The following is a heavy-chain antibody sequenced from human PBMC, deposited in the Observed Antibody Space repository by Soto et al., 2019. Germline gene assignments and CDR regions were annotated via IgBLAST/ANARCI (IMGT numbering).Heavy chain of an antibody. V-gene: IGHV1-3*01. J-gene: IGHJ5*02. CDR3: VRRHVSATGIDWFDP. D-gene: IGHD6-13*01. CDR2: INAANGDT. CDR1: GYTFTSYG. Sequence: ASVKVSCKASGYTFTSYGIHWVRQAPGQRLEWMEWINAANGDTKYSPKFQGRVTITRDTSASTAYMELSSLRSEDTAVYYCVRRHVSATGIDWFDPWGQGXLVTVYS.